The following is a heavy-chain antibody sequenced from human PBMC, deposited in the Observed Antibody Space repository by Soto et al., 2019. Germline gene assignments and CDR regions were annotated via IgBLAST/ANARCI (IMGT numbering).Heavy chain of an antibody. J-gene: IGHJ4*02. CDR3: TTLFTIPYYYDSRTNFVY. D-gene: IGHD3-22*01. Sequence: EVQLVESGGGLVKPGGSLRLSCAASGFTFSNAWMNWVRQAPGKGLEWVGRIKSKTDGGTTDYAAPVKGRFTISRDDSKNTLYLQMNSLKTEDAALYYCTTLFTIPYYYDSRTNFVYWGQGTLVTVSS. CDR2: IKSKTDGGTT. V-gene: IGHV3-15*07. CDR1: GFTFSNAW.